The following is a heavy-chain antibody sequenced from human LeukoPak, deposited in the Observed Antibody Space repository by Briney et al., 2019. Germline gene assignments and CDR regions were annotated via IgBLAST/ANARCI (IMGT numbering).Heavy chain of an antibody. V-gene: IGHV1-18*01. CDR2: ISGYNGNT. D-gene: IGHD3-22*01. CDR3: ARGSTARYYYDRSGYYRGAFDY. J-gene: IGHJ4*02. CDR1: GYSFTNYG. Sequence: ASVKVSCKTSGYSFTNYGIGWVRQAPGQGPEWIGWISGYNGNTHFAQTFQGRVTMTTDTFMTTAYLELRSLRPDDTAVYYCARGSTARYYYDRSGYYRGAFDYWGQGTLVTVSS.